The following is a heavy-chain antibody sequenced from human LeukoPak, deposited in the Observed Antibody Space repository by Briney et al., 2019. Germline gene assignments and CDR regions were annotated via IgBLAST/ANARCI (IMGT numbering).Heavy chain of an antibody. Sequence: GGSLRLSCAASGFTFSSYWMHWVRQAPGKGLVWVSGSNGGSTNYADSVKGRFTISRDNSKNTLYLQMNSLRAEDTAVYYCAILTVTTAYWGQGTLVTVSS. J-gene: IGHJ4*02. CDR3: AILTVTTAY. V-gene: IGHV3-74*01. CDR1: GFTFSSYW. D-gene: IGHD4-17*01. CDR2: SNGGST.